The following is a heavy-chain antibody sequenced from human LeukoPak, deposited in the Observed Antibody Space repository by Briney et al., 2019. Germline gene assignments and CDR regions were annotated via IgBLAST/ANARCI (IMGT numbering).Heavy chain of an antibody. V-gene: IGHV4-34*01. CDR2: INHSGST. Sequence: PSETLSLTCAVYGGSFSGYYWSWIRQPPGKGLEWIGEINHSGSTNYNPSLKSRVTISVDTSKNQFSLKLSSVTAADTAVYYCARGQSSSRTHRYFQHWGQGTLVTVSS. CDR3: ARGQSSSRTHRYFQH. J-gene: IGHJ1*01. CDR1: GGSFSGYY. D-gene: IGHD6-13*01.